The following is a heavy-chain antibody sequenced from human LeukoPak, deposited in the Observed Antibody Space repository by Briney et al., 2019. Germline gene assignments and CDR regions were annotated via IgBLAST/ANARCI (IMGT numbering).Heavy chain of an antibody. CDR2: ISAYNGNT. CDR1: GYTFTTYD. V-gene: IGHV1-18*01. CDR3: ARVNGFCSSTSCSYGYGMDV. Sequence: ASVKVSCKTSGYTFTTYDINWVRQAPGQGLEWMGWISAYNGNTNYAQKLQGRVTMTTDTSTSTAYMELRSLRSDDTAVYYCARVNGFCSSTSCSYGYGMDVWGKGTTVTVSS. J-gene: IGHJ6*04. D-gene: IGHD2-2*01.